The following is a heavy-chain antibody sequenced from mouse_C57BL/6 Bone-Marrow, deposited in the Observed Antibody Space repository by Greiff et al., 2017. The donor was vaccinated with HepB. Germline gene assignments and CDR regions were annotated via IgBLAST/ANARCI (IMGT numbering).Heavy chain of an antibody. CDR2: IDPSDSET. J-gene: IGHJ3*01. V-gene: IGHV1-52*01. CDR3: ARRDGSSSFAY. CDR1: GYTFTSYW. D-gene: IGHD1-1*01. Sequence: QVQLQQPGAELVRPGSSVKLSCKASGYTFTSYWMHWVKQRPIQGLEWIGNIDPSDSETHYNQKFKDKATLTVDKSSSTAYMQLSSLTSEDSAVYYCARRDGSSSFAYWGQGILVTVSA.